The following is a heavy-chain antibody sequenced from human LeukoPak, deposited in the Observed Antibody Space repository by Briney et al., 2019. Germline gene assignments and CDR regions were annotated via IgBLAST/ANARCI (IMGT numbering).Heavy chain of an antibody. CDR2: INPNSGGT. CDR1: GYTFTGYY. D-gene: IGHD3-22*01. CDR3: ARDYYDSSGYSRFDP. V-gene: IGHV1-2*02. Sequence: ASVKVSCKASGYTFTGYYMHWVRQAPGQGLEWMGWINPNSGGTDYAQKFRGRVTMTRDTSISTAYMEVSRLRSDDTAVYYCARDYYDSSGYSRFDPWGQGTLVTVSS. J-gene: IGHJ5*02.